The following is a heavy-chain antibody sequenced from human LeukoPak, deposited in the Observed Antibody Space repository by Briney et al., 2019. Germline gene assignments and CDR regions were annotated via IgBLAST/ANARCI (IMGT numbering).Heavy chain of an antibody. CDR2: ISHEGSNK. Sequence: PGGSLRLSCAASGFTFSSYGMHWVRQAPGKGLEWVAVISHEGSNKYYADSVKGRFTISRDNSKNTLYLQMNSLRAEDTAVYYCAKSAEVQSGSYYGSWFDPWGQGTLVTVSS. V-gene: IGHV3-30*18. CDR3: AKSAEVQSGSYYGSWFDP. D-gene: IGHD1-26*01. CDR1: GFTFSSYG. J-gene: IGHJ5*02.